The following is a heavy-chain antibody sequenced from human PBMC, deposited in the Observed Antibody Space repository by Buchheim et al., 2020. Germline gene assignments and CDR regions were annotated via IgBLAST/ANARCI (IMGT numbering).Heavy chain of an antibody. J-gene: IGHJ4*02. CDR3: AKEMRFGEFSDY. Sequence: QVQLVESGGGVVQPGRSLRLSCAASGFTFSSYGMHWVRQAPGKGLEWVAVISYDGSNKYYADSVKGRFTISRDNSKNTLYLQMNSLRAEDTAVYYCAKEMRFGEFSDYWGQGTL. CDR2: ISYDGSNK. D-gene: IGHD3-10*01. CDR1: GFTFSSYG. V-gene: IGHV3-30*18.